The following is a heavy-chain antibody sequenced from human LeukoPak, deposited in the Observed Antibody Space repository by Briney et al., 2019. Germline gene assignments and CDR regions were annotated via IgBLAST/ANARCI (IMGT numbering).Heavy chain of an antibody. Sequence: GGSLRLSCVASGFSFSSYGMHWVRQAPGKGLEWVAVIWYDGSNKYYADSVKGRFTISRDNSKNTLYLQMNSLRAEDTAVYYCAREGAAAAADYWGQGTLVTVSS. CDR1: GFSFSSYG. CDR3: AREGAAAAADY. D-gene: IGHD6-13*01. J-gene: IGHJ4*02. CDR2: IWYDGSNK. V-gene: IGHV3-33*01.